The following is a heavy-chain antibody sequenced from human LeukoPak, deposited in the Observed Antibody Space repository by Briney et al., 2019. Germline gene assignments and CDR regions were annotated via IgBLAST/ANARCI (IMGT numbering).Heavy chain of an antibody. V-gene: IGHV4-39*01. CDR2: IYYSGSI. Sequence: PSETLSLTCTVSGGSISSSSYYWGWIRQPPGEGLEWIGSIYYSGSIYYNPSLKSRVTISVDTSKNQFSLKLSSVTAADTAVYYCARHLSRYCSSTSCYLGAFDIWGQGTMVTVSS. CDR3: ARHLSRYCSSTSCYLGAFDI. D-gene: IGHD2-2*01. CDR1: GGSISSSSYY. J-gene: IGHJ3*02.